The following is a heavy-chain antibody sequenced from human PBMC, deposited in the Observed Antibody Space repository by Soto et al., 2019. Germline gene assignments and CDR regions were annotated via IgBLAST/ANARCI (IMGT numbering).Heavy chain of an antibody. CDR1: GGSISSGDYF. V-gene: IGHV4-31*03. CDR2: IYYSGST. J-gene: IGHJ5*01. CDR3: AIGRALYSNYDS. D-gene: IGHD4-4*01. Sequence: QVQLQESGPGLVKPSQTLSLTCTVSGGSISSGDYFWSWIRQYQGKGLEWIGYIYYSGSTYYNPSLKTRVTISLDASKSQFSLKLSSMTAADTAVYYCAIGRALYSNYDSWGQGTLVTVSS.